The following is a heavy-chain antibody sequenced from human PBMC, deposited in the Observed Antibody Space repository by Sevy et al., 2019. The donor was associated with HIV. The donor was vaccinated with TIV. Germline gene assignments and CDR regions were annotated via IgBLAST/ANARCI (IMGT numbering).Heavy chain of an antibody. D-gene: IGHD2-2*02. J-gene: IGHJ6*03. Sequence: SETLSLTCTVSGGSISSSSYYWGWIRQPPGKGLEWIGSIYYSGSTYYHPSLKSRVTISVDTSKNQFSLKLSSVTAADTAVYYCARVLVVVVPAAIDEFNYMDVWGKGTTVTVSS. V-gene: IGHV4-39*01. CDR1: GGSISSSSYY. CDR2: IYYSGST. CDR3: ARVLVVVVPAAIDEFNYMDV.